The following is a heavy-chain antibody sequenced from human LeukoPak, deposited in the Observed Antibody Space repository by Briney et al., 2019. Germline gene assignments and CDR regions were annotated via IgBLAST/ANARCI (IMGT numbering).Heavy chain of an antibody. V-gene: IGHV3-74*01. D-gene: IGHD2/OR15-2a*01. J-gene: IGHJ4*02. CDR1: GFTFSESW. Sequence: GGSLRLSCAASGFTFSESWMHWVRQLPGKGLVWVSRISGDGSNTHYADSVKGRFTISRDNAKNTLYLQLNSLRADDTAVYYCAGRIRDGLDSWGRGTPVTVSS. CDR3: AGRIRDGLDS. CDR2: ISGDGSNT.